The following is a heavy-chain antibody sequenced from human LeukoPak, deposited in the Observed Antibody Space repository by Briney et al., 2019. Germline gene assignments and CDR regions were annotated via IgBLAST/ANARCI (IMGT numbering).Heavy chain of an antibody. CDR1: GFTFSSFW. Sequence: GGSLRLSCAASGFTFSSFWMHWVRQPPGKGLVWVSRITSDGSSTRSADSVKGRFTTSRDNAKNTLYLQLNSLRAEDTAVYYCARPKASDSSGYYYDGAEYFQHWGQGTLVTVSS. CDR3: ARPKASDSSGYYYDGAEYFQH. J-gene: IGHJ1*01. CDR2: ITSDGSST. V-gene: IGHV3-74*01. D-gene: IGHD3-22*01.